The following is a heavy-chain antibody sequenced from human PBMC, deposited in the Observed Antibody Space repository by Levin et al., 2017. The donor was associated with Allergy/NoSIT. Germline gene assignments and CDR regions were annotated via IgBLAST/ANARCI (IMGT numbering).Heavy chain of an antibody. Sequence: PGESLKISCKASGGTFSSYAISWVRQAPGQGLEWMGGIIPIFGTANYAQKFQGRVTITADESTSTAYMELSSLRSEDTAVYYCARAQALTTAPTGAEYFQHWGQGTLVTVSS. CDR2: IIPIFGTA. D-gene: IGHD4-17*01. CDR1: GGTFSSYA. CDR3: ARAQALTTAPTGAEYFQH. J-gene: IGHJ1*01. V-gene: IGHV1-69*01.